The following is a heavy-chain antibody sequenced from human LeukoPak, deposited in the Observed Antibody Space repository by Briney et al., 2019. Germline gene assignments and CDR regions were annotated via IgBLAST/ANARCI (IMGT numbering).Heavy chain of an antibody. D-gene: IGHD3-10*01. J-gene: IGHJ6*02. CDR2: IYHSGST. Sequence: PSETLSLTCTVSGGSISSHYWSWIRQPPGKGLEWLGYIYHSGSTNYNPSLNSRVTISIDTSKNQFSLNLSSVTAADTAVYYCARHPTGSGRTNGVDVWGQGTTVTVSS. V-gene: IGHV4-59*08. CDR1: GGSISSHY. CDR3: ARHPTGSGRTNGVDV.